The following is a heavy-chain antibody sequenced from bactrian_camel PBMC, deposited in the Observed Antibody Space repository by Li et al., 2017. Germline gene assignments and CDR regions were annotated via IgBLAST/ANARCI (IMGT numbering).Heavy chain of an antibody. CDR1: TYALTSAC. D-gene: IGHD7*01. Sequence: HVQLVESGGGSAQAGGSLRLSCATSTYALTSACLGWFRQAPGKEHEEVARISHDDAFSYSDSVKGRFTISKDNAKNTLYLQMNSQKPEDTAVYYCATLISWWHPAYKYWGQGTQVTVS. V-gene: IGHV3S6*01. CDR3: ATLISWWHPAYKY. CDR2: ISHDDAFS. J-gene: IGHJ4*01.